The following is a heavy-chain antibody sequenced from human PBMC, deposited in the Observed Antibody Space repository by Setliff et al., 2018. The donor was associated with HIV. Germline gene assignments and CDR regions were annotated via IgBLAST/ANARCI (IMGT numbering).Heavy chain of an antibody. CDR2: IAPSSGGI. CDR3: AREFPGGTKGFDY. CDR1: GYTFTSYI. Sequence: KVSCKASGYTFTSYILHWVRQAAGQGLEWVGRIAPSSGGIHYAQKFQDRVTVTRDTSTSTVYMDLSRLRSEDTAVYYCAREFPGGTKGFDYWGHGTLVTVSS. V-gene: IGHV1-46*01. J-gene: IGHJ4*01. D-gene: IGHD1-1*01.